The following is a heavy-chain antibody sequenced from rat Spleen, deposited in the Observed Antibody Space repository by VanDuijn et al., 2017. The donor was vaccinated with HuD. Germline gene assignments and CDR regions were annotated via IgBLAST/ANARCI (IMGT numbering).Heavy chain of an antibody. V-gene: IGHV5-29*01. CDR3: VRRDNIGSPF. J-gene: IGHJ3*01. D-gene: IGHD1-5*01. CDR2: ISYDGSST. CDR1: GFTFSDYY. Sequence: EVQLVESDGGLVQPGRSLKLSCAASGFTFSDYYMAWVRQAPTKGLEWVATISYDGSSTYYRDSVKGRFTISRDNAKNTLYLQMDSLRSEDTATYYCVRRDNIGSPFWGQGTLVTVSS.